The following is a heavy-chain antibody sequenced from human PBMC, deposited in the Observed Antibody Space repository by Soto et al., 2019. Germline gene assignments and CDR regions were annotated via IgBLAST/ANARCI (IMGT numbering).Heavy chain of an antibody. CDR1: GFTVSSDY. Sequence: GGSLRLSCAASGFTVSSDYMSWVRQAPGKGLEWVSVIYSGGSTYYADSVKGRFTISRDNSKNTLYLQMNSLRAEDTAVYYCARDLLKYNWFDPWGQGTLVTVSS. CDR3: ARDLLKYNWFDP. J-gene: IGHJ5*02. CDR2: IYSGGST. V-gene: IGHV3-66*01.